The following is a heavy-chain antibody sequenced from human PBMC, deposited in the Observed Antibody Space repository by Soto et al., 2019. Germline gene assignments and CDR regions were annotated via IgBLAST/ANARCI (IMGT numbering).Heavy chain of an antibody. Sequence: GGSLRLSCAASGFTFSSYEMNWVRQAPGKGLEWVSYISSSGSTIYYADSVKGRFTISRDNAKNSLYLQMNSLRAEDTAVDYCARDRRDGYNYYYYCGMDVWGQGTTVTVSS. J-gene: IGHJ6*02. CDR1: GFTFSSYE. V-gene: IGHV3-48*03. D-gene: IGHD5-12*01. CDR3: ARDRRDGYNYYYYCGMDV. CDR2: ISSSGSTI.